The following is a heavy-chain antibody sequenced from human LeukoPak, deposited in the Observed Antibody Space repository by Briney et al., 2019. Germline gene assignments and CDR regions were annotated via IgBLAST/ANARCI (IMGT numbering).Heavy chain of an antibody. CDR2: ISYDGSNK. V-gene: IGHV3-30*04. D-gene: IGHD3-22*01. J-gene: IGHJ4*02. CDR3: ARDHRQGGYYYRYFDY. CDR1: GFTFSSYA. Sequence: GGSLRLSCAASGFTFSSYAMHWVRQAPGKGLEWVAVISYDGSNKYYADSVKGRFTISRDNSKNTLYLQMNSLRAEDTAVYYCARDHRQGGYYYRYFDYWGQGTLVTVSS.